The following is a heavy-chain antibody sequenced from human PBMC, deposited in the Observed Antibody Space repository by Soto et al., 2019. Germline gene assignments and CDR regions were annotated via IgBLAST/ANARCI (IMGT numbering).Heavy chain of an antibody. Sequence: QVQLQESGPGLVKPSQTLSLTCTVSGGSISSGGYYWSWIRQHPGKGLEWIGYIYYSGSTYYNPSLKSRVTLSVDTSKNQFSLKLSSVTAADTAVYYCARDLAYWVRGVKAPYWYFDLWGRGTLVTVSS. V-gene: IGHV4-31*03. CDR2: IYYSGST. CDR1: GGSISSGGYY. J-gene: IGHJ2*01. CDR3: ARDLAYWVRGVKAPYWYFDL. D-gene: IGHD3-10*01.